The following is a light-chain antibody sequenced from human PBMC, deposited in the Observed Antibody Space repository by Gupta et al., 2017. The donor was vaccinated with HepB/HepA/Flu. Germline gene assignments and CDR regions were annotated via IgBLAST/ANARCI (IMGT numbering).Light chain of an antibody. Sequence: QSVLTQPPSVSGAPGQRVTISCTGSSSNIGAGYNVHWYQHLPGTAPKLLIYGNNNRPSGIPDRFSGSKSGTSASLAITGLQAEDEADYYCHSYDSSLNDWVFGGGTKLTLL. CDR2: GNN. V-gene: IGLV1-40*01. CDR3: HSYDSSLNDWV. CDR1: SSNIGAGYN. J-gene: IGLJ3*02.